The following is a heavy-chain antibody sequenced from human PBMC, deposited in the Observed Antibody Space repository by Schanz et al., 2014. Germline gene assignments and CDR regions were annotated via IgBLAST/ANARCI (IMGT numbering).Heavy chain of an antibody. CDR3: ARVKYCTITRCYRTETEGIYYMDV. CDR2: ISSASSTI. V-gene: IGHV3-48*01. D-gene: IGHD2-2*01. Sequence: EVQLVESGGDLVQPGGSLRLSCAASGFTFSSYSMNWVRQAPGKGLEWVSYISSASSTINYADSVKGRFTISRDNSKNTLYLQMKSLRAEDTAVYYCARVKYCTITRCYRTETEGIYYMDVWGKGTTVTVSS. CDR1: GFTFSSYS. J-gene: IGHJ6*03.